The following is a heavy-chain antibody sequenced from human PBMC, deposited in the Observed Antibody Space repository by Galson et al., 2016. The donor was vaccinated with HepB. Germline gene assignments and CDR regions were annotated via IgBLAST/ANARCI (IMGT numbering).Heavy chain of an antibody. Sequence: SLRLSCAASGFTVSSNYMSWVRQAPGKGLKWVSVIYSGGGTYYADSVKGRFTISRDNSKNTLYLQMNSLRAEDTAMSYCARHLTYDFLPRYSFDHWGQGILVTVSS. CDR2: IYSGGGT. CDR3: ARHLTYDFLPRYSFDH. D-gene: IGHD3-3*01. J-gene: IGHJ4*02. V-gene: IGHV3-66*02. CDR1: GFTVSSNY.